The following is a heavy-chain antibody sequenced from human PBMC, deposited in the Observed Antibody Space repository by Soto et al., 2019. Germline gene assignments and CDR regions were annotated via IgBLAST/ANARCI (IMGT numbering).Heavy chain of an antibody. Sequence: SETLSLTCRASNGSISGFYWTWIRQPPGKILEWIGYIHYSGRTDYNPSLTSRATMSVDTSKNQFALNLKSITAADTAVYYCVRVGVGIGNHFDSWGRGTLVTVSS. CDR2: IHYSGRT. CDR1: NGSISGFY. D-gene: IGHD1-26*01. CDR3: VRVGVGIGNHFDS. V-gene: IGHV4-59*12. J-gene: IGHJ4*02.